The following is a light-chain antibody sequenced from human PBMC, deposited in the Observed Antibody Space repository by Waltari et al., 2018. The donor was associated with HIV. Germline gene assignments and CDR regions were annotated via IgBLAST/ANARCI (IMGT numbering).Light chain of an antibody. CDR3: QQSYTTPRT. V-gene: IGKV1-39*01. Sequence: DIQMTQSPSYLSASVGDRVTITCRASQSIRNYLNWYQQKEGKAPKLLISAISTLQSGVPSRFSGSGSGTDFILTISSLQPEDFATYYCQQSYTTPRTFGRGTKVEIK. J-gene: IGKJ1*01. CDR2: AIS. CDR1: QSIRNY.